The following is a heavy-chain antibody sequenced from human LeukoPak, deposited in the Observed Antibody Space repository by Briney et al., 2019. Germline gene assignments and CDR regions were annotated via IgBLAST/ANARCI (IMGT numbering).Heavy chain of an antibody. CDR1: GYTFTNYG. V-gene: IGHV1-18*01. Sequence: ASVKVSCKASGYTFTNYGTSWVRQAPGQGLEWMGWISGYNANTNYVQKFQGRVTMTTDTSTHTAYMELRSLRSDDTAVYYCARGGGKNTAMVTDYWGQGTLVTVSS. J-gene: IGHJ4*02. CDR3: ARGGGKNTAMVTDY. CDR2: ISGYNANT. D-gene: IGHD5-18*01.